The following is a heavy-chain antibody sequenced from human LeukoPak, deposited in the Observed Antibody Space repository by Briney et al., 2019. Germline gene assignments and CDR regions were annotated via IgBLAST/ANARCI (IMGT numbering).Heavy chain of an antibody. Sequence: PSETLSLTCTVSGGSISSSSYYWGWIRQPPGKGLEWIGSIYYSGSTYYNPSLKSRVTISVDTSKNQFSLKLSSVTAADTAVYYCARAGGYFGYWGQGTLVTVSS. CDR2: IYYSGST. CDR3: ARAGGYFGY. D-gene: IGHD3-10*01. J-gene: IGHJ4*02. V-gene: IGHV4-39*01. CDR1: GGSISSSSYY.